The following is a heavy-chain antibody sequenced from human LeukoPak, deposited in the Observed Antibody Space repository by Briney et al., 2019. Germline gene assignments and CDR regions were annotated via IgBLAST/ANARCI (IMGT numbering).Heavy chain of an antibody. CDR2: MNPNSGNT. Sequence: GASVKVSCKASGYTFTSYDINGVRQATGQGLEWMGWMNPNSGNTGYAQKFQGRVTMTRNTSISTAYMELSSLRSEDTAVYYCARGGATTSVYYYYGMDVWGQGTTVTVSS. CDR3: ARGGATTSVYYYYGMDV. V-gene: IGHV1-8*01. CDR1: GYTFTSYD. D-gene: IGHD4-17*01. J-gene: IGHJ6*02.